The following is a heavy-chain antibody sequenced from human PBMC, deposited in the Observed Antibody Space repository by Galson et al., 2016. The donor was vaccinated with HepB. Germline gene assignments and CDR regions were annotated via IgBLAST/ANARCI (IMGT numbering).Heavy chain of an antibody. D-gene: IGHD2-21*02. Sequence: ETLSPTCSVSGGPISSGGYYWRQTRQPPGKAMEWMGYIYSTGTTYYNPPLKSRLTIAVDTSKHQVSLKLTSVTAADTAVYYCARGGNCGGDCYSFDHWGQGDLVAVSS. J-gene: IGHJ4*02. V-gene: IGHV4-39*01. CDR3: ARGGNCGGDCYSFDH. CDR1: GGPISSGGYY. CDR2: IYSTGTT.